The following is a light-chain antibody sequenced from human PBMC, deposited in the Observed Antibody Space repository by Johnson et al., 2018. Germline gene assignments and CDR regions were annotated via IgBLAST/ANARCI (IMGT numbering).Light chain of an antibody. J-gene: IGLJ1*01. V-gene: IGLV1-51*02. CDR1: SSNIGNNY. Sequence: QSVLTQPPSVSAAPGQKVTISCSGSSSNIGNNYVSWYQQLPGTAPKLLIYENNKRPSGIPDRFSGSKSGTSATLGITGLQTGDEADYYCGTWDSSLSARNFFGTGTKGTVL. CDR3: GTWDSSLSARNF. CDR2: ENN.